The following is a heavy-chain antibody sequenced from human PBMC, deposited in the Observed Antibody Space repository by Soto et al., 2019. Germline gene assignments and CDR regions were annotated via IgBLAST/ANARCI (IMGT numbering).Heavy chain of an antibody. CDR2: VYHDGST. D-gene: IGHD6-6*01. CDR1: GGSIRTRNW. CDR3: APSLAARHRFDS. J-gene: IGHJ4*02. Sequence: SETLSLTCAVSGGSIRTRNWWSWVRQPPGKGLEWIGEVYHDGSTNYNPSLKSRVTMSVDTSKNHFSLMLTSLTAADTALYYCAPSLAARHRFDSWGQGTLVTVSS. V-gene: IGHV4-4*02.